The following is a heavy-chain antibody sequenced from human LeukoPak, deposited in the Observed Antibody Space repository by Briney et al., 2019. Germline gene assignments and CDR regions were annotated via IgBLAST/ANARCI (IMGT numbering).Heavy chain of an antibody. Sequence: SETLSLTCAVSGGSISSGGYSWSWIRQPPGKGLEWIGYIYHSGSTYYNPSLKSRVTISVDRSKNQFSLKLSSVTAADTAVHYCARGERSASNWFDPWGQGTLVTVSS. CDR1: GGSISSGGYS. J-gene: IGHJ5*02. CDR3: ARGERSASNWFDP. V-gene: IGHV4-30-2*01. D-gene: IGHD3-16*01. CDR2: IYHSGST.